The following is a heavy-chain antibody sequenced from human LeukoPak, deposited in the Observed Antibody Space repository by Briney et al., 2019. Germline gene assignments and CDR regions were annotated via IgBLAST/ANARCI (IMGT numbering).Heavy chain of an antibody. Sequence: SETLSLTCTVSGASINNYYWSWIRQPAGKGLEWIGRIRGGGSTNYNPSLKSRVTVSIDTSKNQCSLKLSSMTAADTAVYYCARDLASPPYNWFDPWGQGTLVTVSS. CDR3: ARDLASPPYNWFDP. V-gene: IGHV4-4*07. CDR1: GASINNYY. CDR2: IRGGGST. J-gene: IGHJ5*02. D-gene: IGHD3-3*02.